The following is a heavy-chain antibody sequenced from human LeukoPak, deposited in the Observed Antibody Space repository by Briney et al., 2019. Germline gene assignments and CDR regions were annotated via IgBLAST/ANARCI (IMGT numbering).Heavy chain of an antibody. CDR2: INHSGST. V-gene: IGHV4-39*07. Sequence: TSETLSLTCTVSGGSISSSSYYWSWIRQPPGKGLEWIGEINHSGSTNYNPSLKSRVTISVDTSKNQFSLKLSSVTAADTAIYYCARGVTRHWYFDLWGRGTPVTVSS. CDR3: ARGVTRHWYFDL. CDR1: GGSISSSSYY. J-gene: IGHJ2*01. D-gene: IGHD4-23*01.